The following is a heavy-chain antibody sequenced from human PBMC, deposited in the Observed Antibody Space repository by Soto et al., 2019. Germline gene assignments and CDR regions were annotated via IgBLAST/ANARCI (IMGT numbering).Heavy chain of an antibody. V-gene: IGHV1-8*01. D-gene: IGHD4-17*01. CDR3: ARVDYGDHFDS. Sequence: QVQLVQSGAEVKKPGASVKVSCKASGYTFISYDINWVRQATGQGLEWMGWMNANRGNTGYEQKFQGRVTLTRNTSISTAYMELNSLRSEDTAVYYCARVDYGDHFDSWGQGTLVTVSS. CDR2: MNANRGNT. J-gene: IGHJ4*02. CDR1: GYTFISYD.